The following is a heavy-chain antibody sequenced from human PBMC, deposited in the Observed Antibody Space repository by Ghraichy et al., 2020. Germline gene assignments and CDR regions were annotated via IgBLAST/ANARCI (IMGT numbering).Heavy chain of an antibody. V-gene: IGHV3-21*01. CDR1: GFTFSSYS. CDR2: ISSSSSYI. J-gene: IGHJ5*02. CDR3: ARDVTMIEFDP. D-gene: IGHD3-22*01. Sequence: GGSLRLSCAASGFTFSSYSMNWVRQAPGKGLECVSSISSSSSYIYYADSVKGRFTISRDNAKNSLYLQMNSLRAEDTAVYYCARDVTMIEFDPWGQGTLVTVSS.